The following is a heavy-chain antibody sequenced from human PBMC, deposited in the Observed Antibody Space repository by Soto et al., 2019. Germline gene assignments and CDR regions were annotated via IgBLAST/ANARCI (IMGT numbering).Heavy chain of an antibody. CDR1: GYRFINYY. V-gene: IGHV5-51*01. D-gene: IGHD7-27*01. CDR3: APWGGGDRRTHDAFDV. J-gene: IGHJ3*01. CDR2: VFAGDSET. Sequence: GESLKISCKGSGYRFINYYIAWVRQMPGKGLEWVGIVFAGDSETRYSPSFEGQVTISADKSISTAYLQWSSLKASDTAMYYCAPWGGGDRRTHDAFDVWGQGTMVTVSS.